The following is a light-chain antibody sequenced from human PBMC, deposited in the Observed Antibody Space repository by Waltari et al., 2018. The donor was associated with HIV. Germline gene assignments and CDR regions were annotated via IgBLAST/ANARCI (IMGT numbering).Light chain of an antibody. CDR2: DVF. CDR1: SSEIGAYGY. Sequence: QSALTQPASVSGSPGQSITISCTGTSSEIGAYGYVSWYRQHPDKAPQLLIYDVFYRPSGFSPRFSGSNSGNTSSLTISGLQAADEAVYSCSSYTTTNTIIFGGGTKLTVL. CDR3: SSYTTTNTII. V-gene: IGLV2-14*03. J-gene: IGLJ2*01.